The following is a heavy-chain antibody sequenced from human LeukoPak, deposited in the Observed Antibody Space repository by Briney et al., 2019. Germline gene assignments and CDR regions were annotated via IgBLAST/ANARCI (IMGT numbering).Heavy chain of an antibody. Sequence: GGSLRLSCAASGFTFSSYAMSWVRQAPGKGLEWVSGISGSGDNTYYADSVKGRFTISRDNSKNTLYLQMNSLRAEDTAIYYCAKDRGYYVDTGTINFWGQGTLVTVSS. D-gene: IGHD3-22*01. CDR3: AKDRGYYVDTGTINF. CDR1: GFTFSSYA. CDR2: ISGSGDNT. J-gene: IGHJ4*02. V-gene: IGHV3-23*01.